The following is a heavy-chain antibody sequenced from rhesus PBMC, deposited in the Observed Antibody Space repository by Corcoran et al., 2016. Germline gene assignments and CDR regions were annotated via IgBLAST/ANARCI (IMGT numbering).Heavy chain of an antibody. D-gene: IGHD3-22*01. CDR3: ARHAWSDYYPSVDY. CDR2: IFGSIGSP. CDR1: GGSIRGGYG. Sequence: QVQLQESGPGLVKPSETLSLTCAVSGGSIRGGYGWSWLRQPPGKGLEWIGHIFGSIGSPYNNPSLKSRVTMSRDTSKNQFSLKLSSVTAADTAVYYCARHAWSDYYPSVDYWGQGVLVTVSS. J-gene: IGHJ4*01. V-gene: IGHV4S7*01.